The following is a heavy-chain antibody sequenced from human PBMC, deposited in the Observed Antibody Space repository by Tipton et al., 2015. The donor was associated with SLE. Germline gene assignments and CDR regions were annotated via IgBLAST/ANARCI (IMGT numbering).Heavy chain of an antibody. CDR1: GGSISSRSYF. CDR2: IYYSGST. Sequence: LRLSCTVSGGSISSRSYFWGWIRQPPGKGLEWIGSIYYSGSTYYNASLESRVTISVDTSKNQFSLNLNTVTAADTAVYYCARHGITLVRGDPAWYFDLWGRGTLVTVAS. V-gene: IGHV4-39*01. J-gene: IGHJ2*01. CDR3: ARHGITLVRGDPAWYFDL. D-gene: IGHD3-10*01.